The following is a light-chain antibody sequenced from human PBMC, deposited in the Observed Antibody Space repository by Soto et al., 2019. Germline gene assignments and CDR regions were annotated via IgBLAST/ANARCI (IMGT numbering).Light chain of an antibody. Sequence: ENVLTQSPGTLSLSPGERATLSCRASQSVSSSHLAWYQQKPGQAPRLFMYGASNRATGIPDRFSGSGSGKDFTLSISRLEPEDFAVYYCQHYGSSPRTFGQGTKLEIK. J-gene: IGKJ2*01. CDR1: QSVSSSH. CDR2: GAS. CDR3: QHYGSSPRT. V-gene: IGKV3-20*01.